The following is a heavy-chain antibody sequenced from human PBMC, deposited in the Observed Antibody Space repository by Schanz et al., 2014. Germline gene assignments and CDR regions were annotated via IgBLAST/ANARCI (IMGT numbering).Heavy chain of an antibody. Sequence: EVQLVESGGGLVQPGGSLSLSCAASGFTVSSNYMSWVRQAPGKGLEWVSVIYGGGITYYADSVKGRFTISRDSSRNTLYLQMNSLRAEDTAVYYCASLYDREYFDYWGQGTLVTVSS. CDR3: ASLYDREYFDY. D-gene: IGHD2-8*01. J-gene: IGHJ4*02. V-gene: IGHV3-66*01. CDR2: IYGGGIT. CDR1: GFTVSSNY.